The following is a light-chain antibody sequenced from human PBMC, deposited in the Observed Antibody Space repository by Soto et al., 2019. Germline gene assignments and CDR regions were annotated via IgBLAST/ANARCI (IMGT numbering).Light chain of an antibody. CDR3: SSFTTSTTYV. CDR2: EVN. V-gene: IGLV2-18*02. CDR1: SSDVGSYDR. Sequence: QSALTQPPSVSGSPGQSVAVSCTGTSSDVGSYDRVSWYQQRPGTAPKLIIYEVNNRPSGVPDRFSGSKSGNTASLPISGLQAEDEADYYCSSFTTSTTYVFRTGTKLHVL. J-gene: IGLJ1*01.